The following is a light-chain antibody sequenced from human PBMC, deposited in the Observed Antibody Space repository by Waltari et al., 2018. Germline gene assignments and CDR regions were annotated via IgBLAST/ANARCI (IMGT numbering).Light chain of an antibody. CDR3: MQPLQTPWT. CDR2: LGS. Sequence: DIVMTQSPLSLPVIPGEPASISCRSSQSLLHSNGYNYLDWYLQKPGQSPQLLIYLGSDRASGVPDRFGGSGSGTDSTLKISRVEADDVGVYYCMQPLQTPWTFGQGTKVEIK. CDR1: QSLLHSNGYNY. V-gene: IGKV2-28*01. J-gene: IGKJ1*01.